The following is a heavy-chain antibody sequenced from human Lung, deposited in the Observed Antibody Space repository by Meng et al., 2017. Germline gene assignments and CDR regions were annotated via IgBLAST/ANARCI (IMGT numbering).Heavy chain of an antibody. Sequence: RHWGAGLLSPTGPLSLTFVFFGGSFSNYYWSWIRQPPGKGLEWIGEINHSGSTNYNPSLESRATISVDTSQNNLSLKLSSVTAADSAVYYCARGPTTMAHDFDYWGQGTLVTVSS. V-gene: IGHV4-34*01. CDR3: ARGPTTMAHDFDY. D-gene: IGHD4-11*01. J-gene: IGHJ4*02. CDR1: GGSFSNYY. CDR2: INHSGST.